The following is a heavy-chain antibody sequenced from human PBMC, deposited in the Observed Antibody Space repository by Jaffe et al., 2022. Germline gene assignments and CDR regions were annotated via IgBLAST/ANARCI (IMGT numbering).Heavy chain of an antibody. D-gene: IGHD2-15*01. V-gene: IGHV3-23*01. CDR3: AKATSSRGWENRAATLYYYYYYMDV. J-gene: IGHJ6*03. Sequence: EVQLLESGGGLVQPGGSLRLSCAASGFTFSSYAMSWVRQAPGKGLEWVSAISGSGGSTYYADSVKGRFTISRDNSKNTLYLQMNSLRAEDTAVYYCAKATSSRGWENRAATLYYYYYYMDVWGKGTTVTVSS. CDR1: GFTFSSYA. CDR2: ISGSGGST.